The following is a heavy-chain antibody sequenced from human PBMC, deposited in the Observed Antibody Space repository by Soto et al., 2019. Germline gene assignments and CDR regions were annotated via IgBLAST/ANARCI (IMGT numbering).Heavy chain of an antibody. D-gene: IGHD1-26*01. CDR1: GFTFSSYA. CDR3: ARRGSGSYYAY. V-gene: IGHV3-23*01. Sequence: EVQLLESGGGLVQPGGSLRLSCAASGFTFSSYAMSWVRQAPGKGLEWVSVISGSGDSTYYADSVKGRFTISRDNSKNTLYLQMNSLRAEDTAVYYCARRGSGSYYAYWGQVTLVTVSS. CDR2: ISGSGDST. J-gene: IGHJ4*02.